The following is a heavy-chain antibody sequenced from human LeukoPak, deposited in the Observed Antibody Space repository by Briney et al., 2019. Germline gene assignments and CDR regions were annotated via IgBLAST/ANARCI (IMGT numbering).Heavy chain of an antibody. V-gene: IGHV1-2*02. D-gene: IGHD2-21*01. Sequence: ASVKVSCKASGYTFTGYYMHWVRQAPGQGLEWMGWINPNSGGTKYAQKFQGRVTMTRDTSISTAYMELTRLRSDDTAVYYCARDIINYSQYAFDIWGQGTMVTISS. CDR3: ARDIINYSQYAFDI. J-gene: IGHJ3*02. CDR2: INPNSGGT. CDR1: GYTFTGYY.